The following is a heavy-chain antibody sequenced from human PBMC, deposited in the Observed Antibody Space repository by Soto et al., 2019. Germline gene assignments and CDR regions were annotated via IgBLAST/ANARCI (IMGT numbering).Heavy chain of an antibody. CDR3: AKGTYYGSGSYYPSFDY. Sequence: QVQLVESGGGVVQPGRSLRLSCAASGFTFSSYGMHWVRQAPGKGLEWVAVISYDGSNNYYADSVKGRFTISRDNSKNTLYLQMNSLRAEDTAVYYCAKGTYYGSGSYYPSFDYWGQGTLVTVSS. D-gene: IGHD3-10*01. V-gene: IGHV3-30*18. CDR2: ISYDGSNN. CDR1: GFTFSSYG. J-gene: IGHJ4*02.